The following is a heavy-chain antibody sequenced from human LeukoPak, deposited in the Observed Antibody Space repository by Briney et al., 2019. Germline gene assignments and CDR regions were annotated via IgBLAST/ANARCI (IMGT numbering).Heavy chain of an antibody. V-gene: IGHV3-74*01. D-gene: IGHD6-13*01. CDR1: GFTFSDYW. CDR3: ARDRSISAAGDTY. J-gene: IGHJ4*02. CDR2: VNRDGSST. Sequence: PWGSLRLSCAASGFTFSDYWMHWVCQAPGKGLVWVSRVNRDGSSTSYADSVKGRFTISRDNAKNTLSLQMNSLRAEDTAIYYCARDRSISAAGDTYWGQGTLVTVSS.